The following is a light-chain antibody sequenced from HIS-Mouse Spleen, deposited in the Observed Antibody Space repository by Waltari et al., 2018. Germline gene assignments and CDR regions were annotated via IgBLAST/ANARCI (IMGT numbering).Light chain of an antibody. Sequence: QSVLTQPPSASGTPGQRVTISCSGSSSNIGSNTVNWYQQLPGTAPKLLIYSNNPRPSGVPDRVSGSKAGTSASLAISGLQSEDEADYYCAAWDDSLNGPVFGGGTKLTVL. V-gene: IGLV1-44*01. CDR2: SNN. J-gene: IGLJ3*02. CDR3: AAWDDSLNGPV. CDR1: SSNIGSNT.